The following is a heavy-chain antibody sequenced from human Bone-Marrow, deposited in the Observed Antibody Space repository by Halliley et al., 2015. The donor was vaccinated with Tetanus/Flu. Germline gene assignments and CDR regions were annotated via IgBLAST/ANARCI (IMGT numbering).Heavy chain of an antibody. CDR2: YSSGNT. D-gene: IGHD3-10*01. V-gene: IGHV4-31*02. J-gene: IGHJ4*02. CDR3: ARVGPRSSGSYYYKGRIDH. Sequence: YSSGNTYYNPSLKSRATISVETSKNQFSLNFSSVTAADTAMYFCARVGPRSSGSYYYKGRIDHWGQGTLVTVSS.